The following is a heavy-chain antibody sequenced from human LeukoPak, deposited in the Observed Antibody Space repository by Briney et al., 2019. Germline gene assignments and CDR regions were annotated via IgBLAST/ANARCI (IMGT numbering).Heavy chain of an antibody. Sequence: PGGSLRLSCAASGFTFSSYWMHWVRQAPGKGLVWVSRINSDGSSTSYADSVKGRFTISRDNSKNTLYLQMNSLRAEDTAVYYCAKSSGWYGVFDIWGQGTMVTVSS. J-gene: IGHJ3*02. CDR1: GFTFSSYW. D-gene: IGHD6-19*01. CDR2: INSDGSST. CDR3: AKSSGWYGVFDI. V-gene: IGHV3-74*01.